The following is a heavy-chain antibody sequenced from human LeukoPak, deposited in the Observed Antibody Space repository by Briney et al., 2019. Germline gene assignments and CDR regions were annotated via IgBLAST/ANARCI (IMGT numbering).Heavy chain of an antibody. Sequence: SETLSLTCTVSGGSISSYYWSWIRQPAGKGLEWIGRIYTRGSTNYNPSLKSRVTMSVDTSKNQFSLKLSSVTAADTAVYYCAREGVAVPRDYYYGMDVWGQGTTVTVSS. CDR2: IYTRGST. V-gene: IGHV4-4*07. CDR3: AREGVAVPRDYYYGMDV. D-gene: IGHD2-21*01. CDR1: GGSISSYY. J-gene: IGHJ6*02.